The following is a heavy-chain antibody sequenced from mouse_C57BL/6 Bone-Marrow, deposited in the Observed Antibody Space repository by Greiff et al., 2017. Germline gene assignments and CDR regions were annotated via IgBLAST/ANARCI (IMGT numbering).Heavy chain of an antibody. V-gene: IGHV1-72*01. CDR2: IDTNSGGT. J-gene: IGHJ3*01. Sequence: QVQLQQPGAELVKPGASVKLSCKASGYTFTSYWMHWVKQRPGRGLEWIGRIDTNSGGTKYNEKFKSKATLTVDKPSSTTYMRLSSLTSEDSAVYYCSRLYPRFAYWGQGTLVTVSA. D-gene: IGHD1-1*01. CDR1: GYTFTSYW. CDR3: SRLYPRFAY.